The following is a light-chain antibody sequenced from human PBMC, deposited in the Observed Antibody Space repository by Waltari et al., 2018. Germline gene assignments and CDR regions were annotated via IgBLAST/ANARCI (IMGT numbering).Light chain of an antibody. CDR3: LQDLNYPWT. Sequence: AVQMTQSPSSLSASVGDRLTVTCRASQDIRSDLGRYQQKPGKPPKRLIDDDATLQSGVPSRVSGSGSGKDFNLTISSLQSEDFATYYCLQDLNYPWTFGPGTKVDIK. V-gene: IGKV1-6*01. J-gene: IGKJ1*01. CDR2: DDA. CDR1: QDIRSD.